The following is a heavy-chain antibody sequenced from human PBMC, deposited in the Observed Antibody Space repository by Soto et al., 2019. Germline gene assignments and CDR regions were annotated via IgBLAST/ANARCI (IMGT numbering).Heavy chain of an antibody. CDR2: IKSKTDGGTT. CDR3: LTSSLDDDFDI. D-gene: IGHD2-2*01. CDR1: GFTFSNAW. V-gene: IGHV3-15*01. J-gene: IGHJ3*02. Sequence: GGSLRLSCAASGFTFSNAWMSCVRQAPGKGLEWVGRIKSKTDGGTTDYAAPVKGRFTISRDDSKNTLYLQMNSLKTEDTAVYYCLTSSLDDDFDIWGQGTMVTVSS.